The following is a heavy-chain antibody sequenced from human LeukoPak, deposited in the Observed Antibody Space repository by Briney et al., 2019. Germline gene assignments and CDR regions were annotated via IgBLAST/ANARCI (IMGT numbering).Heavy chain of an antibody. D-gene: IGHD2-8*02. J-gene: IGHJ4*02. CDR3: ARGLITSSRLVGMLRHPLGY. CDR1: GYTFTSYD. V-gene: IGHV1-8*01. Sequence: GASVKVSCKASGYTFTSYDINWVRQATGQGLEWMGWMNPNSGNTGYAQKFQGRVTMTRNTSISTAYMELSSLRSEDTAVYYCARGLITSSRLVGMLRHPLGYWGQGTLVTVSS. CDR2: MNPNSGNT.